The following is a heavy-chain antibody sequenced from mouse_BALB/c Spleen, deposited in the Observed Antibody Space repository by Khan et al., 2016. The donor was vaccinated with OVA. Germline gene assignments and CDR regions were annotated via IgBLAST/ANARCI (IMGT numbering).Heavy chain of an antibody. V-gene: IGHV2-9*02. J-gene: IGHJ1*01. D-gene: IGHD1-1*01. CDR1: GFSLTSYG. CDR3: ARDTAVESYWDFDV. CDR2: IWAGGST. Sequence: QVQLKQSGPGLVAPSQSLSITCTVSGFSLTSYGVHWVRQPPGKGLEWLGVIWAGGSTNYNSALLSRLCISNDNSKSQVFLKLNSLQTDDTAMYYCARDTAVESYWDFDVWGAGTTVTVSS.